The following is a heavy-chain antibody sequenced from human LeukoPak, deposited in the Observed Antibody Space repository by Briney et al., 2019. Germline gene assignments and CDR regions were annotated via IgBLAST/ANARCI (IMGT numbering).Heavy chain of an antibody. D-gene: IGHD7-27*01. V-gene: IGHV3-23*01. J-gene: IGHJ4*02. CDR1: GFTFSSYA. Sequence: GGSLRLSCAASGFTFSSYAMSWVRQAPGKGLEWVSAISGSGGSTYYADSVKGRFTISRDNSKNTLYLQMNSLRAEDTAVYYCANHRTGEGPRPAFDYWGQGTLVTVSS. CDR2: ISGSGGST. CDR3: ANHRTGEGPRPAFDY.